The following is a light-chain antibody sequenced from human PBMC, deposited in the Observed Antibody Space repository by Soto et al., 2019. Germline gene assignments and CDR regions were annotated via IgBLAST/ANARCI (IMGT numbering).Light chain of an antibody. CDR1: SSNIGGNS. CDR2: DDD. J-gene: IGLJ1*01. CDR3: GSWDSSLSAYV. V-gene: IGLV1-51*01. Sequence: VLTHPPSVSVAPRQRGTISFSGSSSNIGGNSVSWYQQLPGTAPKLLIYDDDKRPSGIPDRFSGSKSGTSATLGITGFQTGDEADHYCGSWDSSLSAYVFGTGTKVTVL.